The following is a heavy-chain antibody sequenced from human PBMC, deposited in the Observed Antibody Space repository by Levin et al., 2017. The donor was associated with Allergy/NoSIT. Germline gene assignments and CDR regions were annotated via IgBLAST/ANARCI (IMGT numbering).Heavy chain of an antibody. CDR2: IKQDGSEK. Sequence: PGGSLRLSCAASGFTFSSYWMSWVRQAPGKGLEWVSNIKQDGSEKYYVDSVKGRFTISRDNAKNSLYLQMNSLRADDTAVYYCARDHIEVHDFWSGYYNYYYYYMDVWGKGTTVTVSS. J-gene: IGHJ6*03. CDR3: ARDHIEVHDFWSGYYNYYYYYMDV. V-gene: IGHV3-7*01. D-gene: IGHD3-3*01. CDR1: GFTFSSYW.